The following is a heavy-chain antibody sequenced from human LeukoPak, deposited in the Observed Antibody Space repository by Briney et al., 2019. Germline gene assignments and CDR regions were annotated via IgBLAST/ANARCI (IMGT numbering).Heavy chain of an antibody. Sequence: SVKVSCKASGGTFSSYAISWVRQAPGQGLEWMGRIIPIFGTANYAQKFQGRDTITTDESTSTAYMELSSLRSEDTAVYYCALQRRDVVVVAAGKLDAFDIWGQGTMVTVSS. V-gene: IGHV1-69*05. D-gene: IGHD2-15*01. J-gene: IGHJ3*02. CDR2: IIPIFGTA. CDR3: ALQRRDVVVVAAGKLDAFDI. CDR1: GGTFSSYA.